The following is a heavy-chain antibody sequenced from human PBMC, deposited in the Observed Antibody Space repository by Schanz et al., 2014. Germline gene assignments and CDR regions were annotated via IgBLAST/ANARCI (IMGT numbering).Heavy chain of an antibody. D-gene: IGHD5-12*01. V-gene: IGHV3-33*08. CDR2: ISYDGSSK. CDR1: GFSFSTYG. CDR3: ARMSWLQIEYFQH. Sequence: VRLVESGGGLVKPGGSLRLSCAASGFSFSTYGMTWVRQAPGKGLEWVALISYDGSSKNHADSVQGRFTISRDNSKNALYLHMNNLRAEDAAIYYCARMSWLQIEYFQHWGQGTLVTVSS. J-gene: IGHJ1*01.